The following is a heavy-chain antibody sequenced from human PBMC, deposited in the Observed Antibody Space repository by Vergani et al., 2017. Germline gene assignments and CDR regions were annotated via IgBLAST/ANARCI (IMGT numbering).Heavy chain of an antibody. D-gene: IGHD6-13*01. CDR1: GSSISSTYY. V-gene: IGHV4-38-2*01. CDR2: IYHSGST. CDR3: AGVFWGASTAAGKGWFDP. Sequence: QVQLQESGPGLVKPSETLSLTCAVSGSSISSTYYWAWVRQPPGKGLEWFGSIYHSGSTYYNPSLKSRVTISVDTSKNQFSLKLNSVTAADTAVYYCAGVFWGASTAAGKGWFDPWGQGTLVTVSS. J-gene: IGHJ5*02.